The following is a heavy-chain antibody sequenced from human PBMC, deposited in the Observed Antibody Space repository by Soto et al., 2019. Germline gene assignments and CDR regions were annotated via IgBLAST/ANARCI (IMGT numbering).Heavy chain of an antibody. CDR1: GGTFSSYA. Sequence: QVQLVQSGAEVKKPGSSVKVSCKASGGTFSSYAISWVRQAPGQGLEWMGGIIPIFGTANYAQKFQGRVTITEDEATSTAYMELSSLRSEDTAVYYCASSDRGPMTFDIWGQGTMVTVSS. CDR3: ASSDRGPMTFDI. D-gene: IGHD3-22*01. CDR2: IIPIFGTA. V-gene: IGHV1-69*12. J-gene: IGHJ3*02.